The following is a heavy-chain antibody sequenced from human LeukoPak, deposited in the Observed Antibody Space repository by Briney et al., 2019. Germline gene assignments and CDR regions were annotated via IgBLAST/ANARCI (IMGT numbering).Heavy chain of an antibody. D-gene: IGHD1-1*01. CDR3: AKGPNWNMGAFDI. Sequence: GGSLRLSCAASGFTFSSYGMHWVRQAPGKGLEWVAVISYDGSNKYYADSVKGRFTISRDNSKNTLYLQMNSLRAEDTAVYYCAKGPNWNMGAFDIWGQGTMVTVSS. CDR2: ISYDGSNK. J-gene: IGHJ3*02. CDR1: GFTFSSYG. V-gene: IGHV3-30*18.